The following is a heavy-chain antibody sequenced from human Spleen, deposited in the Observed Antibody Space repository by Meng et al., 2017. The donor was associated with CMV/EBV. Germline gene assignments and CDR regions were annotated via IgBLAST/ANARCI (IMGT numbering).Heavy chain of an antibody. V-gene: IGHV4-38-2*02. CDR1: AYSISSDYY. CDR2: IYHRGNT. Sequence: SETLSLTCIVSAYSISSDYYWGWIRQPPGKGLEWIGTIYHRGNTYYNPSLKSRITISVDTSRNQFSLKLRSVTAADTAVYYCAREIRYSSSWSNFDVWGQGTLVTVSS. J-gene: IGHJ4*02. D-gene: IGHD6-13*01. CDR3: AREIRYSSSWSNFDV.